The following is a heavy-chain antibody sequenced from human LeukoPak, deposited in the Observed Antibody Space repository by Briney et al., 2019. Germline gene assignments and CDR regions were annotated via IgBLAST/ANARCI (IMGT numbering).Heavy chain of an antibody. D-gene: IGHD4-11*01. J-gene: IGHJ6*02. V-gene: IGHV3-30*18. CDR2: VSYDGRNK. CDR1: GFTFRSSG. CDR3: AKDLGYYSSYYYGMDV. Sequence: GGSLRLSCAASGFTFRSSGMHWVRKAPGKGLEWVAVVSYDGRNKYYADSVKGRFTISRDNSKNTLYLEMNSLRAEDTAVYYCAKDLGYYSSYYYGMDVWGQGTTVTVSS.